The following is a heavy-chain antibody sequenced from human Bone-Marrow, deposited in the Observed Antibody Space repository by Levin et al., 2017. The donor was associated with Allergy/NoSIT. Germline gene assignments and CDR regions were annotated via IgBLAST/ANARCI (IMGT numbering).Heavy chain of an antibody. Sequence: PGGSLRLSCTVSGFTFSIYSINWVRQAPGKGLEWVSSISSSGSDMYYVDSVKGRFTISRDNAKNSLTLQMNSLRAEDTAVYYCARGIIGEVRVANKEACEIWGQGTMVAVTS. CDR1: GFTFSIYS. J-gene: IGHJ3*02. D-gene: IGHD2-8*02. CDR2: ISSSGSDM. CDR3: ARGIIGEVRVANKEACEI. V-gene: IGHV3-21*01.